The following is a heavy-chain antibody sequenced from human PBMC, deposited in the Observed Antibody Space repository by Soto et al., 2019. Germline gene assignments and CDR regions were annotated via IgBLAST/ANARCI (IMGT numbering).Heavy chain of an antibody. CDR2: IYYRGSA. CDR1: GGSISDYY. J-gene: IGHJ4*01. Sequence: LSLTCTVSGGSISDYYWSWIRQPPGKGLEWIGYIYYRGSANYNPSLKSRVTMSLDTSRNQFSLKLSSVTAADTAVYYCAREGGYSYGDFDYWGHGTLVTVSS. CDR3: AREGGYSYGDFDY. D-gene: IGHD5-18*01. V-gene: IGHV4-59*01.